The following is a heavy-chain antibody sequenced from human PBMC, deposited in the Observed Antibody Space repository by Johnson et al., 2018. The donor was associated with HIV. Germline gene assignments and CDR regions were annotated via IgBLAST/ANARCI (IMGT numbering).Heavy chain of an antibody. CDR3: ASYSSSDAFDI. CDR2: IQYDGSNK. V-gene: IGHV3-30*02. CDR1: GFTFRDYG. D-gene: IGHD6-6*01. Sequence: QVQLVESGGGVVQPRGSLRLSCAASGFTFRDYGMHWVRQAPGKGLEWVAFIQYDGSNKYYADSVKGRFTISRDNAKNSLYLQMNSLRAEDTALYYCASYSSSDAFDIWGQGTMVTVSS. J-gene: IGHJ3*02.